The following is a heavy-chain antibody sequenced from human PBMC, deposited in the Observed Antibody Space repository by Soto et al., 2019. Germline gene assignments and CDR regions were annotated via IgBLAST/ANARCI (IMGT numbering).Heavy chain of an antibody. J-gene: IGHJ1*01. CDR2: ICWDGDK. Sequence: QITLKESGPMLVKPTQTLTLTCTFSGFSLSTAGVGVAWIRQPPGKALAWLALICWDGDKRYSPSLKSRITITKGTSKSQVVLTMTHIVPVETATDHGAHRPPEHNTWVFPWGQGTLVTVSS. V-gene: IGHV2-5*02. CDR1: GFSLSTAGVG. D-gene: IGHD1-26*01. CDR3: AHRPPEHNTWVFP.